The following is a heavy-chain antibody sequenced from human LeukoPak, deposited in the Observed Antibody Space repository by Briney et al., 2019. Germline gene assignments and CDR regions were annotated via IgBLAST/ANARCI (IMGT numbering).Heavy chain of an antibody. Sequence: PSETLSLTCAVYGGSFSGYYWSWIRQPPGKGLEWIGEINHSGSTNYNPSLKSRVTISVDTSKSQFSLKLSSVTAADTAVYYCAREGVAYYDLWSGYYTAYYFDYWGQGTLVTVSS. V-gene: IGHV4-34*01. D-gene: IGHD3-3*01. CDR2: INHSGST. CDR3: AREGVAYYDLWSGYYTAYYFDY. CDR1: GGSFSGYY. J-gene: IGHJ4*02.